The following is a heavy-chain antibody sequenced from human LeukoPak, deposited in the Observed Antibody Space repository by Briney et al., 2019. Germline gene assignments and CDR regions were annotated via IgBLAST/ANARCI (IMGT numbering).Heavy chain of an antibody. CDR2: ISSSSSYI. V-gene: IGHV3-21*01. Sequence: PGGSLRLSCAASGFTFSSYSMNWVRQAPGKGLEWVSSISSSSSYIYYADSVKGRFTISRDNAKNSLYLQMNSLRAEDTAVYYCARDSQHYYYYYMDVWGKGTTVTISS. J-gene: IGHJ6*03. CDR1: GFTFSSYS. CDR3: ARDSQHYYYYYMDV.